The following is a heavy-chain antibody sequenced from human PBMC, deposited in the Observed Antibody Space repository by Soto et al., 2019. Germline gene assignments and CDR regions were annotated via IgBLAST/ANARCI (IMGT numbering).Heavy chain of an antibody. J-gene: IGHJ4*02. Sequence: EVQLVESGGGLDQPGGSLRLSCAASGFAFSNYAMHWVRQAPGKGLEYVSGISSNGGRVYYGNSVRGRFTISRDNAKNTLHLQMGSMTVEDMAFYYCARDQGSGWSASDYWGQGTLVTVSS. D-gene: IGHD6-19*01. CDR1: GFAFSNYA. CDR2: ISSNGGRV. CDR3: ARDQGSGWSASDY. V-gene: IGHV3-64*01.